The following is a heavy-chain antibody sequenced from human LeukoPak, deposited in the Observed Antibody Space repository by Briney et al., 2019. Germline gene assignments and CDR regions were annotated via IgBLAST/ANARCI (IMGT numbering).Heavy chain of an antibody. V-gene: IGHV3-21*01. Sequence: GGSLRLSCAASGFTFSSYSMNWVRQAPGKGLEWVSSISSSSSYIYYADSVKGRFTISRDNAKNSLYLQMNSLRAEDTAVYYCARGDHDYGGNWNLDYWGQGTLVTVSS. J-gene: IGHJ4*02. D-gene: IGHD4-23*01. CDR3: ARGDHDYGGNWNLDY. CDR2: ISSSSSYI. CDR1: GFTFSSYS.